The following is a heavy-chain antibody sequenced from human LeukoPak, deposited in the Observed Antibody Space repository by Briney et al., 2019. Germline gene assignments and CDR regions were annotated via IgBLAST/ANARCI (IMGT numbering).Heavy chain of an antibody. V-gene: IGHV4-34*01. CDR2: INHSGST. J-gene: IGHJ4*02. CDR1: RGSFSSYY. D-gene: IGHD6-19*01. Sequence: SETLSLTCAAYRGSFSSYYWTWIRQPPGKGLEWIGEINHSGSTKYNPSLRSRVSISVDTSKSQFSLRLSSVTAADSAVYYCAAYQQPSSGWCYYWGQGTLVTVSS. CDR3: AAYQQPSSGWCYY.